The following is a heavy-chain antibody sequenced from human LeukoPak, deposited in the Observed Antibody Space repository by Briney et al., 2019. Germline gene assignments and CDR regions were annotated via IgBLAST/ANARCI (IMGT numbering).Heavy chain of an antibody. CDR2: IWYDGSNK. Sequence: GGSLRLSCAASGFTFSSYGMHWVRQAPGKGLEWVAVIWYDGSNKYYADSVKGRFTISRDNSKNTLYLQMNSLRAEDTAVYYCARETYYYDSSGCLDYWGQGTLVIVSS. J-gene: IGHJ4*02. D-gene: IGHD3-22*01. CDR1: GFTFSSYG. V-gene: IGHV3-33*01. CDR3: ARETYYYDSSGCLDY.